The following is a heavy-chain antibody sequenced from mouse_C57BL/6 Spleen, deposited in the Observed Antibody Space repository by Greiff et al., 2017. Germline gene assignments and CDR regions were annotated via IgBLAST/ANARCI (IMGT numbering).Heavy chain of an antibody. V-gene: IGHV1-72*01. Sequence: VQLQQPGAELVKPGASVKLSCKASGYTFPSYWMHWVKQRPGRGLAWSGRLDPNSGGTKYNEKFKSKATLTVDKPSSTAYMQLSSLTSEDSAVYDGAIPLTPDYYYNSSYDFDYWGQGTTLTVSS. D-gene: IGHD1-1*01. CDR1: GYTFPSYW. CDR2: LDPNSGGT. CDR3: AIPLTPDYYYNSSYDFDY. J-gene: IGHJ2*01.